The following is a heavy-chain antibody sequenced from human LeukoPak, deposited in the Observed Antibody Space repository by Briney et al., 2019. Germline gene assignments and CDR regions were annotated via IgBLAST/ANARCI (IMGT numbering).Heavy chain of an antibody. J-gene: IGHJ4*02. Sequence: GGSLRLSCAASGFTFNNYGMHWVRQAPGKGLEWLAFIRYDGSNTYYADSAKGRFTVSRDDSKNTVYLQMNSLRGDDTAVYYCAKDGSSYYYIYYWGQGTLVTVSS. CDR2: IRYDGSNT. V-gene: IGHV3-30*02. CDR3: AKDGSSYYYIYY. D-gene: IGHD3-22*01. CDR1: GFTFNNYG.